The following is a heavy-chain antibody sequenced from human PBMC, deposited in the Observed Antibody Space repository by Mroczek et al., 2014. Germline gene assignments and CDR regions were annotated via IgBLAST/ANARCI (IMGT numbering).Heavy chain of an antibody. J-gene: IGHJ3*02. D-gene: IGHD2-15*01. V-gene: IGHV1-46*03. Sequence: VQLVGGLGAEVKKPGASVKVSCKASGYTFTSYYMHWVRQAPGQGLEWMGIINPSGGSTSYAQKFQGRVTMTRDTSTSTVYMELSSLRSEDTAVYYCARVRPQTPYCSGGSCGRLHGVDAFDIWGQGTMVTVSS. CDR3: ARVRPQTPYCSGGSCGRLHGVDAFDI. CDR1: GYTFTSYY. CDR2: INPSGGST.